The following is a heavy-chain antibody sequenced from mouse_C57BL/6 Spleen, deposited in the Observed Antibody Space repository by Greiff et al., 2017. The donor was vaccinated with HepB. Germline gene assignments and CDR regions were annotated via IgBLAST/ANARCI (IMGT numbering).Heavy chain of an antibody. V-gene: IGHV3-6*01. J-gene: IGHJ3*01. CDR1: GYSITSGYY. Sequence: VQLKESGPGLVKPSQSLSLTCSVTGYSITSGYYWNWIRQFPGNKLEWMGYISYDGSNNYNPSLKNRISITRDTSKNQFFLKLNSVTTEDTATYYCARDTDSSGYLAWFAYWGQGTLVTVSA. CDR3: ARDTDSSGYLAWFAY. CDR2: ISYDGSN. D-gene: IGHD3-2*02.